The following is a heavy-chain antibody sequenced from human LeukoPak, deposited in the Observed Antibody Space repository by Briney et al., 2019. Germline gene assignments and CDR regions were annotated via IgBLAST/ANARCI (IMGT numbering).Heavy chain of an antibody. CDR3: ARDQFSSGWYGGLDY. V-gene: IGHV4-4*07. CDR2: IYTSGST. J-gene: IGHJ4*02. CDR1: GGSINSYY. Sequence: SETLSLTCTVSGGSINSYYWSWIRQPAGKGLEWIGRIYTSGSTNYNPSLKSRVTMSVDTSKNQFSLKLSSVTAADTAVYYCARDQFSSGWYGGLDYWGQGTLVTVSS. D-gene: IGHD6-19*01.